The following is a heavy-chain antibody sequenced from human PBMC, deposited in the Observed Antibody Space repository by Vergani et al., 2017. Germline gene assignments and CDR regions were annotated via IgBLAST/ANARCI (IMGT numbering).Heavy chain of an antibody. Sequence: QVQLQESGPGLVKPSQTLSLTCTVSGGSITNNFWSWIRQPPGKELEWIGYMYHSGSTNYNPSLETRVTISEDTSKNQFSLKLNSVTAADTAVYYCRRVADFYGLGSRFLDLWGQGILVTVSS. CDR1: GGSITNNF. D-gene: IGHD3-10*01. CDR3: RRVADFYGLGSRFLDL. CDR2: MYHSGST. J-gene: IGHJ5*02. V-gene: IGHV4-59*01.